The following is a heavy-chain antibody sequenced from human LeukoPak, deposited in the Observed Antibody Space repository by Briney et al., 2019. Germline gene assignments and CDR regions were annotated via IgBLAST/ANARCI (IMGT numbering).Heavy chain of an antibody. CDR2: ISSSSYT. J-gene: IGHJ6*04. CDR1: GFTFSDYY. D-gene: IGHD2-15*01. Sequence: GGSLRLSCAASGFTFSDYYMSWIRQAPGKGLEWVSYISSSSYTNYADSVKGRFTISRDNAKNSLYLQMNSLRAEDTAAYYCARDVEGFYYYGMDVWGKGTTVTVSS. V-gene: IGHV3-11*06. CDR3: ARDVEGFYYYGMDV.